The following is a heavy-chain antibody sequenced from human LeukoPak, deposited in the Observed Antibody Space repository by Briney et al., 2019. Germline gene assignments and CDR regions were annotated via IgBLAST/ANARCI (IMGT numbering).Heavy chain of an antibody. CDR3: ARDPWAYSSGWFY. J-gene: IGHJ4*02. CDR2: IKQDGSEK. Sequence: GGSLRLSCAASGFTFSNFWMSWVRQAPGKGLEWVANIKQDGSEKYYVDSVRGRFTISRDNSKNTLYLQMNSLRAEDTAVYYCARDPWAYSSGWFYWGQGTLVTVSS. D-gene: IGHD6-19*01. CDR1: GFTFSNFW. V-gene: IGHV3-7*01.